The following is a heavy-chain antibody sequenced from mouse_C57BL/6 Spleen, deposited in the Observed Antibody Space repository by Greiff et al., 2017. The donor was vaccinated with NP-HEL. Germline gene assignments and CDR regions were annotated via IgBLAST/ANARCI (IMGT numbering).Heavy chain of an antibody. CDR2: ISSGGSYT. Sequence: EVQLVESGGDLVKPGGSLKLSCAASGFTFSSYGMSWVRQTPDKRLEWVATISSGGSYTYYPDSVKGRFTISRDNAKNTLYLQMSSLKSEDTAVYYCAGRFYDYDLAWFAYWGQGTLVTVSA. CDR3: AGRFYDYDLAWFAY. CDR1: GFTFSSYG. J-gene: IGHJ3*01. D-gene: IGHD2-4*01. V-gene: IGHV5-6*01.